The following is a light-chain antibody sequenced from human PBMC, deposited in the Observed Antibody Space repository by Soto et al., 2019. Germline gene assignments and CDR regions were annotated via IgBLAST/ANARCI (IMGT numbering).Light chain of an antibody. J-gene: IGLJ2*01. V-gene: IGLV2-14*03. Sequence: QSALTQPASVSGSPGQSITISCTGASTDVAAYNFVSWYQQHPAEVPKLMIYEVIKRPSGISDLFSGSKSGNTASLTISGLQAEGEADYYCSAYTHSTTVIFGGGTKLAVL. CDR2: EVI. CDR3: SAYTHSTTVI. CDR1: STDVAAYNF.